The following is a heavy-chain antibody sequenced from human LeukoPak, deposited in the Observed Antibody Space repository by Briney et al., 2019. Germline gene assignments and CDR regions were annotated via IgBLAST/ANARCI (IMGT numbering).Heavy chain of an antibody. CDR3: TRGGDYVDY. CDR2: IYYSGST. Sequence: PSETLSLTCTVPGGSISSYYWSWIRQPPRKGLEWIGYIYYSGSTNYNPSLKSRVTISVDKSKNQFSLKLSSVTAADTAVYYCTRGGDYVDYWGQGTLVTVSS. CDR1: GGSISSYY. V-gene: IGHV4-59*01. J-gene: IGHJ4*02.